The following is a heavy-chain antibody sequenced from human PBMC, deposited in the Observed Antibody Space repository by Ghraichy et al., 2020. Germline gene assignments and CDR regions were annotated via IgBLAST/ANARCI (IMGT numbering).Heavy chain of an antibody. CDR3: AKPLGITMIPDTVEGNPDAFDI. CDR2: ISGSGGST. J-gene: IGHJ3*02. Sequence: GGSLRLSCAASGFTFSSYAMSWVRQAPGKGLEWVSAISGSGGSTYYADSVKGRFTISRDNSKNTLYLQMNSLRAEDTAVYYCAKPLGITMIPDTVEGNPDAFDIWGQGTMVTVSS. CDR1: GFTFSSYA. V-gene: IGHV3-23*01. D-gene: IGHD3-22*01.